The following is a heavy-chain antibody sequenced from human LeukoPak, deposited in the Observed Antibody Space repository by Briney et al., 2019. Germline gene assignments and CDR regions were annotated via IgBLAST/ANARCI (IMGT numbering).Heavy chain of an antibody. D-gene: IGHD6-13*01. V-gene: IGHV3-9*01. CDR3: AKDILAAVGNDAFDI. CDR1: GFTFDDYA. Sequence: GGSLRLSCAASGFTFDDYAMHWVRHAPGKGLEWVSGISWNSGSIDYADSVKGRFTISRDNAKNSLYLQMNSLRAEDTALYYCAKDILAAVGNDAFDIWGQGTMVTVSS. CDR2: ISWNSGSI. J-gene: IGHJ3*02.